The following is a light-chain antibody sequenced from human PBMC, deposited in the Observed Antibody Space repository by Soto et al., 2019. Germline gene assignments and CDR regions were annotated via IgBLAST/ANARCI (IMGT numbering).Light chain of an antibody. CDR3: KHYNNWLIT. CDR2: AAY. V-gene: IGKV3D-15*03. J-gene: IGKJ5*01. CDR1: QSVTIN. Sequence: ELVLTQSPGTLSLSPGERATLSCRASQSVTINYLAWYQQKPGHAHRLLIYAAYRRAAGIQDRVGGSGSGTEFTLTIRILHSEDVAVYYCKHYNNWLITVGQGTRLEIK.